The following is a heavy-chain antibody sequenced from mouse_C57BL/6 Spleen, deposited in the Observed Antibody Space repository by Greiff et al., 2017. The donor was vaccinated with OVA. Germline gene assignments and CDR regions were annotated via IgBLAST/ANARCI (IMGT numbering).Heavy chain of an antibody. CDR3: ARSIYDGYYHYYAMDY. D-gene: IGHD2-3*01. J-gene: IGHJ4*01. V-gene: IGHV1-76*01. Sequence: QVQLQQSGAELVRPGASVKLSCKASGYTFTDYYINWVKQRPGQGLEWIARIYPGSGNTYYNEKFKGKATLTAEKSSSTAYMQLSSLTAEDSAVYFCARSIYDGYYHYYAMDYWGQGTSVTVSS. CDR1: GYTFTDYY. CDR2: IYPGSGNT.